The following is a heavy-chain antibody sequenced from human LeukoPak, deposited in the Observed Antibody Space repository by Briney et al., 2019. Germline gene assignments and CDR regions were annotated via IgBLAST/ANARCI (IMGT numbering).Heavy chain of an antibody. CDR3: ARDPKGSGSELDY. V-gene: IGHV3-48*04. J-gene: IGHJ4*02. D-gene: IGHD1-26*01. Sequence: GGSLRLSCTASGFTFSSYAMNWVRQAPGKGLEWVSFISSSSSIIHHADSVKGRFTISRDNAKNSLYLQMNSLRAEDTAVYHCARDPKGSGSELDYWGQGTLVTISS. CDR2: ISSSSSII. CDR1: GFTFSSYA.